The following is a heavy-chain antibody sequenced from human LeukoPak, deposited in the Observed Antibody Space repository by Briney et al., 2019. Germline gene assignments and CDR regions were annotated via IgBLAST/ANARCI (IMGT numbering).Heavy chain of an antibody. CDR1: GYSFGNHW. D-gene: IGHD3-22*01. J-gene: IGHJ4*02. CDR3: ARHSSSSGYYYFDS. CDR2: IYPGDSDT. Sequence: PGGSLKISWKGSGYSFGNHWIGWVRQMPGKGLEWMGIIYPGDSDTRYSPSFQGQVTISADKSITTAYLQWSSLKSSDTAMYYCARHSSSSGYYYFDSWGQGTLVTVSS. V-gene: IGHV5-51*01.